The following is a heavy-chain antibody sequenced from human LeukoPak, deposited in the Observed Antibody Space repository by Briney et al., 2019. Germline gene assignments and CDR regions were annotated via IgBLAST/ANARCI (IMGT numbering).Heavy chain of an antibody. CDR2: IKAGNGDT. V-gene: IGHV1-3*01. J-gene: IGHJ4*02. CDR3: TRDDCGDTCYPGGY. D-gene: IGHD2-21*01. CDR1: GYIFTKYV. Sequence: ASVKVSCKASGYIFTKYVVHWVRQAPGQRPEWMGWIKAGNGDTKYSQNFQDRLTITRDTSASTVYMELSSLTSEDTALYYCTRDDCGDTCYPGGYWGQGTLVTVSS.